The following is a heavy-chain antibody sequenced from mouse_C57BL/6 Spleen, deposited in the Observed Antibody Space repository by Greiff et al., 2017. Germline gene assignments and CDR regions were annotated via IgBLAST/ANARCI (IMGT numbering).Heavy chain of an antibody. J-gene: IGHJ4*01. Sequence: QVQLKESGPELVKPGASVKISCKASGYAFSSSWMNWVKQRPGKGLEWIGRIYPGDGATNYNGKFKGKATLTADKSSSTAYMQLSSLTSEDSAVYFCARSGTTVVAPYAMDYWGQGTSVTVSS. CDR1: GYAFSSSW. CDR3: ARSGTTVVAPYAMDY. CDR2: IYPGDGAT. V-gene: IGHV1-82*01. D-gene: IGHD1-1*01.